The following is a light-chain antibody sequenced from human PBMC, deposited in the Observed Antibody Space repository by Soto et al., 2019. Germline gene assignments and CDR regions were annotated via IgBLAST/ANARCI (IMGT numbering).Light chain of an antibody. CDR1: QSVSSN. Sequence: EIVMTQSPATLSVSPGERATLSCRASQSVSSNLAWYQQRPGQAPRLLIDGASSRATGIPARFSGSGSGTEFTLTISRLEPEDFALYYCQQHDILPITFGQGTRLEI. V-gene: IGKV3-15*01. J-gene: IGKJ5*01. CDR2: GAS. CDR3: QQHDILPIT.